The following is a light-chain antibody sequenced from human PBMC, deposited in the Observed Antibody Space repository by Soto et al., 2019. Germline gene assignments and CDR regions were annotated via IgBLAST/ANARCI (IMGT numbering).Light chain of an antibody. Sequence: IQLTQSPSSLSASVGDRVLITCRASQGISSYLAWYQQKSGKGPKLLIYAASTSQGGVPSRFSGSVSGTDFTLTISSLQPEDFATYFCQQLNSFPLTFGGGTKVEIK. CDR2: AAS. J-gene: IGKJ4*01. CDR1: QGISSY. V-gene: IGKV1-9*01. CDR3: QQLNSFPLT.